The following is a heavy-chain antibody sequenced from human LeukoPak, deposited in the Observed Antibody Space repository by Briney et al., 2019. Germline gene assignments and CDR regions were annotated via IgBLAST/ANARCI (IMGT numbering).Heavy chain of an antibody. CDR2: IYHSGST. CDR3: ARDKVPVGISLDI. V-gene: IGHV4-30-2*01. D-gene: IGHD2-21*01. CDR1: GGSISSGGYS. J-gene: IGHJ3*02. Sequence: PSETLSLTCAVSGGSISSGGYSWSWIRQPPGKGLEWIGYIYHSGSTYYNPSLKSRVTISVDTSKNQFSLKLSSVTAADTAVYYCARDKVPVGISLDIWGQGTMVTVSS.